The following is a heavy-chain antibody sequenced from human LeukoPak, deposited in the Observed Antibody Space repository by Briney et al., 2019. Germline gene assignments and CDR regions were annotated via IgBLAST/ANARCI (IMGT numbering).Heavy chain of an antibody. D-gene: IGHD2-2*01. CDR2: ISWNSGSI. J-gene: IGHJ4*02. CDR1: GFTFDDYA. V-gene: IGHV3-9*01. CDR3: AKGGAVVVPAALDY. Sequence: GRSLRLSCAASGFTFDDYAMHWVRQAPGKGLEWVSGISWNSGSIGYADSVKGQFTISRDNAKNSLYLQMNSLRAEDTALYYCAKGGAVVVPAALDYWGQGTLVTVSS.